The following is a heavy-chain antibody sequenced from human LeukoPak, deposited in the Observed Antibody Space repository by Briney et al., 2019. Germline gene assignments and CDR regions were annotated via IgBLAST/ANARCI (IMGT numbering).Heavy chain of an antibody. CDR3: ARDSSGWYTDFDY. D-gene: IGHD6-19*01. CDR2: ISSGTITM. Sequence: PGGSLRLSCAASGFIFSSYSMNWVRQAPGKGLEWISYISSGTITMYYADSVKGRFTISRDNAKNSLYLQMNSLRAEDTAVYYCARDSSGWYTDFDYWGQGTLVTVSS. CDR1: GFIFSSYS. V-gene: IGHV3-48*04. J-gene: IGHJ4*02.